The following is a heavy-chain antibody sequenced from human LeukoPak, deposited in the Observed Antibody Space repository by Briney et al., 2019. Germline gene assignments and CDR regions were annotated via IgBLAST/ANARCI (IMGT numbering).Heavy chain of an antibody. CDR1: GGSISSGSYY. CDR2: IYFKGRT. J-gene: IGHJ4*02. V-gene: IGHV4-61*02. D-gene: IGHD3-10*01. CDR3: ARETYYYGSNDY. Sequence: SQTLSLTCTVSGGSISSGSYYWSWIRQPAGKGLEWIGRIYFKGRTDYNPSLKSRVTMSADPSKNQSSLRLSSVTAADTAVYYCARETYYYGSNDYWGQGTLVTVSS.